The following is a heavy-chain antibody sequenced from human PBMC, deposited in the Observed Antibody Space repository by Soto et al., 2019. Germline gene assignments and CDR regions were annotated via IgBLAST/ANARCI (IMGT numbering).Heavy chain of an antibody. CDR2: INAGNGNT. CDR3: ARDLDSSSSDY. Sequence: ASVKVSCKASGYTFTSYAMHWVRQAPGQRLEWMGWINAGNGNTKYPQKFQGRVTITRDTSASTAYMELSSLRSEDTAVYYCARDLDSSSSDYWGQVTLVTVSS. J-gene: IGHJ4*02. CDR1: GYTFTSYA. V-gene: IGHV1-3*01. D-gene: IGHD6-13*01.